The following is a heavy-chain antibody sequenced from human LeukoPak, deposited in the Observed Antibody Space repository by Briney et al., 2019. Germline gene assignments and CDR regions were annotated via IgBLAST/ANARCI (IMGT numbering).Heavy chain of an antibody. CDR1: GFTFSDYW. CDR2: LRPDGSDK. Sequence: GGSLRLPCTGSGFTFSDYWMTWARQAPGKGLEWVANLRPDGSDKYYVDSVKGRFTISRDNAKNSLYLQMNSLRDEDTAVYYCARVFSPFDYWGQGTLVTVSS. J-gene: IGHJ4*02. CDR3: ARVFSPFDY. D-gene: IGHD2/OR15-2a*01. V-gene: IGHV3-7*02.